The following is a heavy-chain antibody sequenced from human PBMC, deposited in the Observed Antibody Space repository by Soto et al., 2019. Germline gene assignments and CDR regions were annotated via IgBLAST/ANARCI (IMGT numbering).Heavy chain of an antibody. Sequence: PSETLSLTCTVSGGSISSGGYYWNWIRQHPGKGLEWIGYIYYSGSTYYNPSLKSRVTISVDTSKNQFSLKLSSVTAADTAVYYCARRLYYDSSGFEGGDMDVWGQGTTVTVSS. CDR3: ARRLYYDSSGFEGGDMDV. J-gene: IGHJ6*02. D-gene: IGHD3-22*01. V-gene: IGHV4-31*02. CDR2: IYYSGST. CDR1: GGSISSGGYY.